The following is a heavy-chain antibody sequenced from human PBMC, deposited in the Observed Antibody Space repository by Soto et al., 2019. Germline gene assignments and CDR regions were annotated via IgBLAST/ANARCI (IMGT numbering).Heavy chain of an antibody. CDR1: VFTFSSYS. Sequence: GGSLRLSGAASVFTFSSYSMNWVRQAPGKGLEWVSYISSSSSTIYYADSVKGRFTISRDNAKNSLYLQMNSLRDEDTAVYYCARDLTIFGVVYNWFDPWGQGTLVTVSS. CDR3: ARDLTIFGVVYNWFDP. D-gene: IGHD3-3*01. CDR2: ISSSSSTI. V-gene: IGHV3-48*02. J-gene: IGHJ5*02.